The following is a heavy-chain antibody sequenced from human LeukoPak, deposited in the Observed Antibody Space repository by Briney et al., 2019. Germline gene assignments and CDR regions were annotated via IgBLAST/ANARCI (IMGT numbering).Heavy chain of an antibody. CDR2: IYYSGST. J-gene: IGHJ6*02. D-gene: IGHD3-10*01. Sequence: PSETLSLTCTVSGGSVSFYYWSWIRQPPGKGLEWIGYIYYSGSTNYNPSLKSRVTISVDTSKNQFSLKVSSVTAADTAVYYCARDARGSSYMDVWGQGTTVTVS. CDR3: ARDARGSSYMDV. CDR1: GGSVSFYY. V-gene: IGHV4-59*02.